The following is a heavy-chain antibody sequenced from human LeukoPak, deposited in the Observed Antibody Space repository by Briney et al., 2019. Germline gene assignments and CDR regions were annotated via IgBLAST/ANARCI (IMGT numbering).Heavy chain of an antibody. V-gene: IGHV4-59*08. J-gene: IGHJ3*02. CDR3: AGSGYSYGYAFDI. D-gene: IGHD5-18*01. CDR1: GGSISSYY. Sequence: PSETLSLTCTVSGGSISSYYWGWIRQPPGKGLEWIGYIYYSGSTNYNPSLKSRVTISVDTSKNQLSLKLSSVTAADTAVYYCAGSGYSYGYAFDIWGQGTMVTVSS. CDR2: IYYSGST.